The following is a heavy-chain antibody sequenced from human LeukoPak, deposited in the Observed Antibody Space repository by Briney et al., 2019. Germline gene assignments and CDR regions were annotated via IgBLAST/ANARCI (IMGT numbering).Heavy chain of an antibody. D-gene: IGHD3-22*01. J-gene: IGHJ4*02. CDR2: INNDGRST. CDR3: ARDGGDSSGYYWGLGY. Sequence: GGSLRLSCAASGFAFSTYTIHWVRQVPGKGLMWVSRINNDGRSTTYADSVKGRFTISRDNAKDTLYLQMNSLRPEDTAVYYCARDGGDSSGYYWGLGYWGQGTLVTVSS. CDR1: GFAFSTYT. V-gene: IGHV3-74*01.